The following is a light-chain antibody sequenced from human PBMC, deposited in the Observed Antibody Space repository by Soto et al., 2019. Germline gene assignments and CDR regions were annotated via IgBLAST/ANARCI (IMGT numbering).Light chain of an antibody. J-gene: IGKJ1*01. CDR1: QSISSG. Sequence: DIQMTQSPSTLSASVGDRVTITCRASQSISSGVAWYQQKPGKAPKLLIYDASSLESGVPSRFSGSGSGTEFTLTISSLQPDDFATYYCQQYNSYSWTFGQGPKVQI. CDR2: DAS. V-gene: IGKV1-5*01. CDR3: QQYNSYSWT.